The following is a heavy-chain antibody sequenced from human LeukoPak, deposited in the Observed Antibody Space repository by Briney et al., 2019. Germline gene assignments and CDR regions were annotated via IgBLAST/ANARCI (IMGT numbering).Heavy chain of an antibody. Sequence: AASVKVSCKASGYTFTRYYMHWVRQAPGQGLEWMGWINPNSGGTNYAQKFQGRVTMTRDTSISTAYMELSSLRSEDMAVYYCARAPSYGSGSYGWEGYYYMDVWGKGTTVTVSS. CDR3: ARAPSYGSGSYGWEGYYYMDV. CDR1: GYTFTRYY. D-gene: IGHD3-10*01. V-gene: IGHV1-2*02. J-gene: IGHJ6*03. CDR2: INPNSGGT.